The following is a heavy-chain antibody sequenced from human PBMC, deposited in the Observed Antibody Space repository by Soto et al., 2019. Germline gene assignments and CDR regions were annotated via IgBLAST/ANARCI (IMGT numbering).Heavy chain of an antibody. Sequence: GGSLRLSCAASGFTFSSYWMSWVRQAPGKGLEWVANIKQDGSEKYYVDSVKGRFTISRDNAKNSLYLQMNSLRAEDTAVYYCATLAVAGYYGMDVWGQGTTVTVSS. CDR3: ATLAVAGYYGMDV. CDR1: GFTFSSYW. CDR2: IKQDGSEK. D-gene: IGHD6-19*01. J-gene: IGHJ6*02. V-gene: IGHV3-7*01.